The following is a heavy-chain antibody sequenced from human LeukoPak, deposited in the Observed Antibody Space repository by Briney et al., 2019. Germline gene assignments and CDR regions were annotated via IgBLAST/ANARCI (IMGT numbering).Heavy chain of an antibody. CDR1: GFTFSSYG. CDR3: AKEALYYFDY. J-gene: IGHJ4*02. Sequence: GRSLRPSCAASGFTFSSYGMHWVRQAPGKGLEWVAVISYDGSNKYYADSVKGRFTISRDNSKNTLYLQMNSLRAEDTAVYYCAKEALYYFDYWGQGTLVTVSS. CDR2: ISYDGSNK. V-gene: IGHV3-30*18.